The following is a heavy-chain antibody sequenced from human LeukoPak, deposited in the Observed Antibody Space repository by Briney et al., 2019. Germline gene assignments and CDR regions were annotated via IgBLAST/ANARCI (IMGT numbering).Heavy chain of an antibody. V-gene: IGHV1-2*02. J-gene: IGHJ5*02. D-gene: IGHD2-15*01. CDR3: ARGPLEYCSGGSCYSGRNWLDP. CDR1: GYTFIAYY. CDR2: INPNTADT. Sequence: ASVKVSCKASGYTFIAYYMHWVRQAPGQGLEWMGWINPNTADTNYAQKFQGRVTMTRDTSISTAYMELRRLTYDDTAVYYCARGPLEYCSGGSCYSGRNWLDPWGQGTRVTASS.